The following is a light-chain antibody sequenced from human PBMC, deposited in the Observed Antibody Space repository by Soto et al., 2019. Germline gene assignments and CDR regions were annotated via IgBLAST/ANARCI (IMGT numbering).Light chain of an antibody. CDR1: QSINSN. CDR3: QQSYSTPQT. V-gene: IGKV1-39*01. CDR2: AAS. Sequence: DIQMTQSPSSLSASVGDRVTITCRASQSINSNLNWYQQKPGKAPKLLIYAASSLQSGVPSRFSGSGSGTDFTLTISSLQPEDFATYYCQQSYSTPQTFGQGTKVEIK. J-gene: IGKJ1*01.